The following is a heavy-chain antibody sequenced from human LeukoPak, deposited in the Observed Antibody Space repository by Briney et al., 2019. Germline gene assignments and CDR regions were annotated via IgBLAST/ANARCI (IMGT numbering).Heavy chain of an antibody. CDR3: ARGCTKYYFDN. CDR2: ISYGATT. J-gene: IGHJ4*02. D-gene: IGHD2-8*01. CDR1: GGSISSYY. V-gene: IGHV4-59*01. Sequence: SETLSLTCTISGGSISSYYWSWIRQPPGKGLEWIGYISYGATTNYTPSLKSRVTISVDTSKNQFSLKLTSMSAADTAVYYCARGCTKYYFDNWGQGTLVTVSS.